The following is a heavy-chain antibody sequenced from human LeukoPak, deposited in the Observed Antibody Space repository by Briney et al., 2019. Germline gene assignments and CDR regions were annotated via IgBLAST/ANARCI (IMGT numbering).Heavy chain of an antibody. V-gene: IGHV1-18*01. CDR3: ARAKGIAVAGTGGY. D-gene: IGHD6-19*01. Sequence: ASVKVSCKASGYTFTSYGISWVRQAPGQGLEWMGWISAYNGNTNYAQKLQGRVTMTTDTSTSTTYMELRSLRSDDTAVYYCARAKGIAVAGTGGYWGQGTLVTVSS. J-gene: IGHJ4*02. CDR2: ISAYNGNT. CDR1: GYTFTSYG.